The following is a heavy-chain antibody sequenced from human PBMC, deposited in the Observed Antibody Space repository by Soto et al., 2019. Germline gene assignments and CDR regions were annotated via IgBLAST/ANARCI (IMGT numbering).Heavy chain of an antibody. J-gene: IGHJ5*02. D-gene: IGHD2-2*01. CDR2: INHSGST. V-gene: IGHV4-34*01. CDR1: GGSFSGYY. Sequence: SETLSLTCAVYGGSFSGYYWSWIRQPPGKGLEWIGEINHSGSTNYNPSLKSRVTISVDTSKNQFSLKLSSVTAADTAVYYCARRCRDIVVVPAAKRPGWFDPWGQGTLVTVSS. CDR3: ARRCRDIVVVPAAKRPGWFDP.